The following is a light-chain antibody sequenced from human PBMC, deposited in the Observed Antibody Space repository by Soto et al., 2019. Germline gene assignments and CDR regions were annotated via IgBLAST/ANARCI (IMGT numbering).Light chain of an antibody. Sequence: DIQVTQSPSSLSASVGDRVTITCRASQSISSYLNWYQQKPGKAPKLLIYAASSLQSGVPSRFSGSGSGTDFTLTICSLQPEDFSTCYCRQIYSSPFTCCQGTRL. CDR2: AAS. CDR3: RQIYSSPFT. V-gene: IGKV1-39*01. CDR1: QSISSY. J-gene: IGKJ5*01.